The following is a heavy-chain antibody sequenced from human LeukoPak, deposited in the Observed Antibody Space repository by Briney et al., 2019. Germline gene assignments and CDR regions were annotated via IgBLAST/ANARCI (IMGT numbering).Heavy chain of an antibody. V-gene: IGHV3-48*04. CDR1: GFTFSTYS. Sequence: PGGSLRLSCAASGFTFSTYSMNWVRQAPGKGLEWVSYISRSSTTIYYADSVKGRFTISRDNAKNSLYLQMNSLRAEDTAVYFCARRGTLDYWGQGTLVTVSS. CDR2: ISRSSTTI. CDR3: ARRGTLDY. J-gene: IGHJ4*02.